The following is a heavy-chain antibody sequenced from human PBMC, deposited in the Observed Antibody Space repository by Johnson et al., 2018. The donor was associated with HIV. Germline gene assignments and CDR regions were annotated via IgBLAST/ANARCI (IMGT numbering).Heavy chain of an antibody. CDR3: ARGLGSRSAFDI. CDR2: INWDGGST. Sequence: GSLRLSCVASGFTFDDYGMSWVRQAPGKGLEWVSGINWDGGSTGYADSVKGRFTISRDNSKNTLYLQMNSVRAEDTAVYYCARGLGSRSAFDIWGQGTMVTVSS. J-gene: IGHJ3*02. CDR1: GFTFDDYG. D-gene: IGHD2-2*01. V-gene: IGHV3-20*04.